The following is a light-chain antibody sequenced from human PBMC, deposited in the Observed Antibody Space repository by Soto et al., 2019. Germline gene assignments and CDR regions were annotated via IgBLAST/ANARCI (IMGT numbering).Light chain of an antibody. CDR3: QQRSDWPGT. CDR1: QGVTNY. Sequence: EIVLTQSPATLSLSPGDRATLSCRASQGVTNYLAWYQQKPGQVPRLLIYDASNRAPGIPARFSGSGSGTDFTLIISSLKPEDFAVYYCQQRSDWPGTFGQGTKLAIK. J-gene: IGKJ2*01. CDR2: DAS. V-gene: IGKV3-11*01.